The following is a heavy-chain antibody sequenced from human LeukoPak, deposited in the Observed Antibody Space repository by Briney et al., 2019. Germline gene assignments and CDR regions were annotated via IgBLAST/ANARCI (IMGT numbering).Heavy chain of an antibody. D-gene: IGHD6-19*01. CDR3: ARWSSGWYGTYFDY. CDR2: VNPNTGGT. J-gene: IGHJ4*02. Sequence: ASVKVSCKASGYTFSDYAIHWVRQAPGQGLEWMGWVNPNTGGTSYAQKFQGRVTMTRDTSISTAYMELSRLRSDDTAVYYCARWSSGWYGTYFDYWGQGTLVTVSS. CDR1: GYTFSDYA. V-gene: IGHV1-2*02.